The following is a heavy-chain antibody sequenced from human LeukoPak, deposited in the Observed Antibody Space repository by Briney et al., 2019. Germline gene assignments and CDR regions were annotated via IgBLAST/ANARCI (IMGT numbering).Heavy chain of an antibody. CDR2: ISGNTPTI. CDR3: ARDHNNWNYGVIDL. CDR1: GFRFSDYY. J-gene: IGHJ5*02. Sequence: GGSLRLSCAAPGFRFSDYYMSWIRQVPGRGLEWLSYISGNTPTIYYADSVKGRFTISRDNDKNSLYLDMNSLRAEDTAVYYCARDHNNWNYGVIDLWGQGTLVSVSS. V-gene: IGHV3-11*04. D-gene: IGHD1-7*01.